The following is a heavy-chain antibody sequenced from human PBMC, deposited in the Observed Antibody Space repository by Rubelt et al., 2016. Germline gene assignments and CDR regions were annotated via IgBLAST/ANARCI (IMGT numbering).Heavy chain of an antibody. J-gene: IGHJ6*03. CDR2: ITSRSNHI. CDR1: GFTFSNYW. CDR3: ASTLGTTSYYYFFYMNV. D-gene: IGHD5-12*01. V-gene: IGHV3-21*01. Sequence: EVQLVESGGGLVQPGGSLRLSCAASGFTFSNYWMHWVRQAPGKGLEWVASITSRSNHIYYADSVKGRFTISRDNAKNTLYLQMSNLRVEDTAIYFCASTLGTTSYYYFFYMNVWG.